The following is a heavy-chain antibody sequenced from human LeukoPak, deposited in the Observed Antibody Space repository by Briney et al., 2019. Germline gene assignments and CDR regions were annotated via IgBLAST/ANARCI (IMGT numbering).Heavy chain of an antibody. V-gene: IGHV3-48*03. CDR3: ARDSSGSWHFDY. Sequence: GGSLRLSCAASGFTFSSFEMNWVRQAPGKGLEWVSYISSSGSTIYYADSVKGRFTISRDNAKNSLYLQMNSLRVEDTAVYYCARDSSGSWHFDYWGQGTLVTASS. CDR2: ISSSGSTI. D-gene: IGHD6-13*01. J-gene: IGHJ4*02. CDR1: GFTFSSFE.